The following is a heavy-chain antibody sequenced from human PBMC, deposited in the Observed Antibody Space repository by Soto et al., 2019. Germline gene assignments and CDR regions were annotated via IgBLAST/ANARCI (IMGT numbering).Heavy chain of an antibody. CDR2: IYHSGTT. CDR3: ARALLTHSWYACA. Sequence: SETLSLTCVVSGYSIRSGYYWGGIRQPPGKGLEWIGSIYHSGTTYYNPSLKSRVTISLDTSRNQFSLKLTSVTAADTAVYYCARALLTHSWYACAWGQGTLVTVSS. CDR1: GYSIRSGYY. J-gene: IGHJ5*01. D-gene: IGHD6-13*01. V-gene: IGHV4-38-2*01.